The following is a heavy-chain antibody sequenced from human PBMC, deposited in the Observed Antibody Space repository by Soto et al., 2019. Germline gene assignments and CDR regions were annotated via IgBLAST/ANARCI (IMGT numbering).Heavy chain of an antibody. CDR1: GGSVSSGSYY. J-gene: IGHJ5*02. CDR2: IFHSGTT. Sequence: PSETLSLTCTVSGGSVSSGSYYWSWIRQPPGKGLEWIGNIFHSGTTNYNASLRSRVSMSVDTPTNQFSLKLMSVTAADTAVYYCARVHITGPVPSWGQGNLVTVSA. CDR3: ARVHITGPVPS. V-gene: IGHV4-61*01. D-gene: IGHD1-20*01.